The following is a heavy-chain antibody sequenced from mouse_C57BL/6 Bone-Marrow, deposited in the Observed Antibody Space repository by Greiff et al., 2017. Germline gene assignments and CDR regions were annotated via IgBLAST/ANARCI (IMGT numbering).Heavy chain of an antibody. CDR1: GYTFTNYW. Sequence: QVQLQQSGAELVRPGTSVKMSCKASGYTFTNYWIGWAKQRPGHGLEWIGDIYPGGGYTNYNEKFKGKATLTADKSSSTAYMQFSSLTSEDSAIYYCARWGPLGSNYVNYAMDYWGQGTSVTVSS. J-gene: IGHJ4*01. CDR3: ARWGPLGSNYVNYAMDY. CDR2: IYPGGGYT. D-gene: IGHD2-5*01. V-gene: IGHV1-63*01.